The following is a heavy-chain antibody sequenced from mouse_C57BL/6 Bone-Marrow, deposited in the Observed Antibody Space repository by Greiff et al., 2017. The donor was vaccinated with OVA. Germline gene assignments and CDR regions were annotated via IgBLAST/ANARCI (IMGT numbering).Heavy chain of an antibody. J-gene: IGHJ2*01. CDR1: GYSFTGYF. CDR2: INPYNGDT. D-gene: IGHD2-3*01. V-gene: IGHV1-20*01. CDR3: ARESFYDALDY. Sequence: VQLQQSGPELVKPGDSVKISCKASGYSFTGYFMNWVMQSHGKSLEWIGRINPYNGDTFYNQKFKGKATLTVDKSSSTAHMELRSLTSEDSAGDYCARESFYDALDYWGQGTTLTVSS.